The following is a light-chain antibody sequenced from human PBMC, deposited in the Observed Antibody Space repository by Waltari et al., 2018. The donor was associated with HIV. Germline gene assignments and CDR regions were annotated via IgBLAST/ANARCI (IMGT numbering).Light chain of an antibody. CDR1: RPNIGAGFD. J-gene: IGLJ2*01. CDR3: QSYDMSQSVSLV. V-gene: IGLV1-40*01. Sequence: QSVLTQPPSVSGAPGQRVTIACTGTRPNIGAGFDVHWYPQIPGNPPNLLLYAHTLRPSGVPERFSGSKSGTSASLASTGLQSEDEAYYYGQSYDMSQSVSLVFGGGTKLTVL. CDR2: AHT.